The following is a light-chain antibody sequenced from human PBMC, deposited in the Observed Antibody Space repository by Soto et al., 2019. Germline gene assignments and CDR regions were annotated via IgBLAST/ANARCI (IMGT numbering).Light chain of an antibody. J-gene: IGLJ1*01. CDR1: SSDVGSYNR. CDR2: EVN. V-gene: IGLV2-18*02. Sequence: QSVLTQPPSVSGSPGQSVAISCTGTSSDVGSYNRVAWYQQAPGTAPKLMISEVNNRPSGVPDRFSGSKSGNTASLTISGLLAEDEADYYCSSYTSSSTYVFGTGTSSPS. CDR3: SSYTSSSTYV.